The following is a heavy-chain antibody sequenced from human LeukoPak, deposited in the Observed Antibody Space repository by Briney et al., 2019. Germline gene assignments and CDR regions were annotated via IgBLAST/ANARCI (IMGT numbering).Heavy chain of an antibody. D-gene: IGHD3-10*01. V-gene: IGHV4-34*01. Sequence: PSETLSLTCAVYGGSFSGYYWSWIRQPPGKGLEWIGEINHSGSTNYNPSLKSRVTTSVDTSKNQFSLKLSSVTDADTAVYYCATGRVWFDYWGQGTLVTVSS. CDR2: INHSGST. CDR3: ATGRVWFDY. CDR1: GGSFSGYY. J-gene: IGHJ4*02.